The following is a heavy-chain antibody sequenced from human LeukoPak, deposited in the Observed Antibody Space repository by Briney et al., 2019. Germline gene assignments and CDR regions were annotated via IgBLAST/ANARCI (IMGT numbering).Heavy chain of an antibody. V-gene: IGHV3-11*01. CDR2: ISGSSSAI. CDR1: GFTFSDSY. D-gene: IGHD5-12*01. J-gene: IGHJ4*02. CDR3: ARVGYSGYGVY. Sequence: AGGSLRPSCAASGFTFSDSYISWIRQAPGKGLEWVSYISGSSSAIYYADSVKGRFTISRDNAKNSVYLQMNSLKAEDTAVYYCARVGYSGYGVYWGQGTLVTVSS.